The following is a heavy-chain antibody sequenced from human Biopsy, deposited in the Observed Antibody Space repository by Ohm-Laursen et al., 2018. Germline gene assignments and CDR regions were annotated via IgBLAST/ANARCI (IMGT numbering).Heavy chain of an antibody. D-gene: IGHD5-12*01. CDR2: IFYSANT. J-gene: IGHJ4*02. CDR3: ARLGSGDYFPTFFDF. Sequence: TLSLTCTVSGVSINGGRYYWNWIRHHPGKGLEWIGNIFYSANTYYNPSLKSRVTISVDTSKNQFSLKLSSVTGADTAVYYCARLGSGDYFPTFFDFWGQGALVTVSS. V-gene: IGHV4-31*03. CDR1: GVSINGGRYY.